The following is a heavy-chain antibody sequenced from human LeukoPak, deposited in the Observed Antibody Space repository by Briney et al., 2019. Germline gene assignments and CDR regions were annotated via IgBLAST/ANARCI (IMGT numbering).Heavy chain of an antibody. J-gene: IGHJ6*02. CDR1: GFTFRTYA. Sequence: GSLRLSCAASGFTFRTYAMYWVRQAPGKGLEWVAVISYDGSNEYYADSVKGRFTISRDNSKNMLYLQMNSLRAEDAAVYYCARPTNPLLYYKGYYYYYYGMDVWGQGTTVTVSS. D-gene: IGHD2-8*01. CDR3: ARPTNPLLYYKGYYYYYYGMDV. CDR2: ISYDGSNE. V-gene: IGHV3-30*04.